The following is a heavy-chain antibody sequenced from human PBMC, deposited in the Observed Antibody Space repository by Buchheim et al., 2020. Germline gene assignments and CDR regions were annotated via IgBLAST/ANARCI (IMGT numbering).Heavy chain of an antibody. V-gene: IGHV4-59*01. CDR2: IYYSGST. CDR3: ARGRDYYDSSGYYFDY. J-gene: IGHJ4*02. CDR1: GGSISSYY. Sequence: QVQLQESGPGLVKPSETLSLTCTVSGGSISSYYWSWIRQPPGKGLEWIGYIYYSGSTNYNPSLKSRVTISVDTSKNQFSLKLSSVTAADTAVYYCARGRDYYDSSGYYFDYGGQGTL. D-gene: IGHD3-22*01.